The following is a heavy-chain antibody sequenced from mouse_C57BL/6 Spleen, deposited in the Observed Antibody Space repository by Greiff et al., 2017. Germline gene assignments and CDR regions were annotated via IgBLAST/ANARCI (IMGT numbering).Heavy chain of an antibody. J-gene: IGHJ1*03. V-gene: IGHV5-16*01. CDR1: GFTFSDYY. Sequence: EVKVVESEGGLVQPGSSMKLSCTASGFTFSDYYMAWVRQVPEKGLEWVANINYDGSSTYYLDSLKSRFIISRDNAKNILYLQMSSLKSEDTATYYCARDPGGSSPHWYFDVWGTGTTVTVSS. CDR3: ARDPGGSSPHWYFDV. CDR2: INYDGSST. D-gene: IGHD1-1*01.